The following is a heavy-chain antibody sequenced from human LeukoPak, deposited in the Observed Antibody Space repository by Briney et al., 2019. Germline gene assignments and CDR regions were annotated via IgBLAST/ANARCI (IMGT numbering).Heavy chain of an antibody. D-gene: IGHD7-27*01. Sequence: PSETLSLTCAAYGGSFSGYYWSWIRQPPGKGLEWIGEINHRGSTNYNPSLKSRVTISVDTSKNQFSLKLSSVTAADTAVYYCARARSNWGIRYYFDYWGQGTLVTVSS. V-gene: IGHV4-34*01. CDR3: ARARSNWGIRYYFDY. CDR2: INHRGST. J-gene: IGHJ4*02. CDR1: GGSFSGYY.